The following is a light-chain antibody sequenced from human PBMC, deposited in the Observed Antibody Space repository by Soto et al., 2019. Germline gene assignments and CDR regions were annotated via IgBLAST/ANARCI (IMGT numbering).Light chain of an antibody. CDR2: GAS. V-gene: IGKV3-20*01. CDR3: QQYGSSPFT. CDR1: QSVSSSY. Sequence: EIGLTQSPGTLSLSPGERATLSCRASQSVSSSYLAWYQQKPGQAPRLLIYGASSRATGIPDRFSGSGSGTDSTLTISRLEPEDFAVYYCQQYGSSPFTFGPGTKVDIK. J-gene: IGKJ3*01.